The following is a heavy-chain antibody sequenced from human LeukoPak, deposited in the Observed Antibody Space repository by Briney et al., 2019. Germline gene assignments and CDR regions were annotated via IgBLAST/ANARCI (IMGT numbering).Heavy chain of an antibody. CDR2: IYSSGGT. V-gene: IGHV4-61*02. D-gene: IGHD6-6*01. Sequence: SQTLSLTCTVSGGSISSGSYYWTWIRQPAGKGLEWIGRIYSSGGTNYNPSLKSRVTISVDTSKKHFSLELSSVTAADTAVYYCARDSVLYYFDSWGQGTLVTVSS. CDR1: GGSISSGSYY. CDR3: ARDSVLYYFDS. J-gene: IGHJ4*02.